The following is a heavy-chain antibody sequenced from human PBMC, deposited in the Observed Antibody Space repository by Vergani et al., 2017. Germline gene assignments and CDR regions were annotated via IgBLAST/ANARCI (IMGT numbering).Heavy chain of an antibody. V-gene: IGHV3-33*06. CDR3: AKDLPNYYDSSGYLYYYYYYGMDV. J-gene: IGHJ6*02. CDR2: IWYDGSNK. Sequence: QVQLVESGGGVVQPGRSLRLSCAASGFTFSSYGMHWVRQAPGKGLEWVAVIWYDGSNKYYADSVKGRFTISRDNSKNTLYLQMNSLRAEDTAVYYCAKDLPNYYDSSGYLYYYYYYGMDVWGQGTTVTVSS. D-gene: IGHD3-22*01. CDR1: GFTFSSYG.